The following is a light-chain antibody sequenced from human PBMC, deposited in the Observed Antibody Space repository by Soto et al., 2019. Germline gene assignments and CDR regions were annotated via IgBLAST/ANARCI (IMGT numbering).Light chain of an antibody. CDR1: QSLLHSNGYNC. Sequence: AMTQSPLSMPAPPGAPASVSCRSSQSLLHSNGYNCLDWYLQKPGQSPQLLIYLGSNRATGVPDRFSGSGSGTGFTLKISRVEAEDVGVYYCMQALQTPTTFGQGTRLEIK. V-gene: IGKV2-28*01. CDR3: MQALQTPTT. J-gene: IGKJ5*01. CDR2: LGS.